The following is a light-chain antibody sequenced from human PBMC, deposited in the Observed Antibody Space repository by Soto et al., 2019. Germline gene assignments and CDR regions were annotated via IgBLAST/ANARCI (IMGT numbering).Light chain of an antibody. J-gene: IGKJ1*01. CDR1: QSLTGR. CDR3: QQYNRYWT. Sequence: DIQMTQSPSTLSASIGDRVTLTCRASQSLTGRLAWYQQKPGRPPKLLIYDASSLESGVPSRFSGSGSETEFTLTISSLLPDDFATYYCQQYNRYWTFGQGTKVEIK. V-gene: IGKV1-5*01. CDR2: DAS.